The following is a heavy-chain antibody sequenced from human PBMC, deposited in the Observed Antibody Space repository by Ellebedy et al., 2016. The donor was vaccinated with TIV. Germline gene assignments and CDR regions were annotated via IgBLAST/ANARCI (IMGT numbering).Heavy chain of an antibody. CDR3: AKDVVAPGLAFDY. CDR2: MTNSGGSK. Sequence: PGGSLRLSCAASGFTFSDYHMSWFRQVPGKGLEWVEYMTNSGGSKDYADAVKGRFTISRDNTENSLYLQMNSLRAEDMAVYYCAKDVVAPGLAFDYWGQGTLVTVSS. CDR1: GFTFSDYH. D-gene: IGHD2-15*01. V-gene: IGHV3-11*01. J-gene: IGHJ4*02.